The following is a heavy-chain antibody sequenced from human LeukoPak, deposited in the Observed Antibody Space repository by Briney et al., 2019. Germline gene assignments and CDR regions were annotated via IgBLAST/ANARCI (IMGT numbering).Heavy chain of an antibody. D-gene: IGHD2-15*01. V-gene: IGHV4-61*01. CDR2: IYYSGST. CDR1: GGSVSSGSYY. Sequence: PSETLSLTCTVSGGSVSSGSYYWSWIRQPPGKGLEWIGYIYYSGSTNYNPSLKSRVTISVDTSKNQFSLKLSSVTAADTAVYYCARDRIGDDPLCFQHWGQGTLVTVSS. CDR3: ARDRIGDDPLCFQH. J-gene: IGHJ1*01.